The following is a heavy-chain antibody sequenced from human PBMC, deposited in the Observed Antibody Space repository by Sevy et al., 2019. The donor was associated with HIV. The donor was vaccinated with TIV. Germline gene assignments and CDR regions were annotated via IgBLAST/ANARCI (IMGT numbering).Heavy chain of an antibody. CDR2: IFRGGDGT. Sequence: GGCLRLSCVASGFTFSNYAMNWVRQAPGKGLEWVSTIFRGGDGTYYADSVKGRFTISRDNSKDTVYLQLSSLRADDTAVYYCAGTLYDSSGSFDALDIWGQGTMVTVSS. CDR1: GFTFSNYA. D-gene: IGHD3-22*01. J-gene: IGHJ3*02. CDR3: AGTLYDSSGSFDALDI. V-gene: IGHV3-23*01.